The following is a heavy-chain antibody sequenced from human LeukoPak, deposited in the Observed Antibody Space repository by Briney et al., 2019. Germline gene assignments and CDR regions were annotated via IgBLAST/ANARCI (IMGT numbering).Heavy chain of an antibody. Sequence: GASVKVSCKTSGYPLTTWEINWVRQAAGQGLEWMGWVHPNSGNTAYAQKFQGRVTMTRDTSISTAYMELSGLRFDDTAVYFCARGSRNDPWGQGTLVTVSS. CDR1: GYPLTTWE. D-gene: IGHD1-14*01. CDR3: ARGSRNDP. V-gene: IGHV1-8*01. CDR2: VHPNSGNT. J-gene: IGHJ5*02.